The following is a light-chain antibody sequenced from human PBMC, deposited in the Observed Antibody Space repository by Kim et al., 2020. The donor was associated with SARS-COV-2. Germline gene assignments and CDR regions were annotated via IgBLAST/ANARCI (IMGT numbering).Light chain of an antibody. CDR1: SSDVGSYDR. Sequence: QSALTQPPSVSGSPGQLVTISCTGTSSDVGSYDRISWYQQPPGTAPKLMIYEVSNRHSGVPDRFSGSKSGNTASLAISGLQAEDEAEYYCSSYTTSKTSVFGTGTKVTVL. CDR2: EVS. V-gene: IGLV2-18*02. CDR3: SSYTTSKTSV. J-gene: IGLJ1*01.